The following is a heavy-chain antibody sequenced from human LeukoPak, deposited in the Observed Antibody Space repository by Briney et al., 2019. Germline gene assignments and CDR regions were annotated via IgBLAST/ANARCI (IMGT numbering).Heavy chain of an antibody. V-gene: IGHV3-74*01. D-gene: IGHD4-17*01. J-gene: IGHJ4*02. CDR3: ARDFDGPRASDY. Sequence: PGESLRLSCAASGFTFSYFWMHWFRQTPGKGLVWVSCINTDGSYSTYADPVKGRFTISRDNVRNTLYLQMNSLRAEDSAVYYCARDFDGPRASDYWGQGISVTVSS. CDR2: INTDGSYS. CDR1: GFTFSYFW.